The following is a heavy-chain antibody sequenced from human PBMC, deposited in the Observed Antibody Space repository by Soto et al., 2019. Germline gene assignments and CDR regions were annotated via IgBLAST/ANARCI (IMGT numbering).Heavy chain of an antibody. CDR1: GLTVSSNY. Sequence: EVQLVESGGGLIQPGGSLRLSCAASGLTVSSNYMSWVRQAPGKGLAWVSIIYSGGSTYYAASVKGRFTISRDSSKNTLYLQMNSRRAEDTAVYYCASSGSGSYYKDFDYWGQGTLVTVSS. D-gene: IGHD3-10*01. CDR3: ASSGSGSYYKDFDY. J-gene: IGHJ4*02. CDR2: IYSGGST. V-gene: IGHV3-53*01.